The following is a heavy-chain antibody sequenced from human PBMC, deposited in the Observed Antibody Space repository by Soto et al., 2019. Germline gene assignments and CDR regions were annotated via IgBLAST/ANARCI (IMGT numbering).Heavy chain of an antibody. CDR1: GFTFSNAW. CDR2: IKSKTDGGTT. J-gene: IGHJ4*02. D-gene: IGHD6-13*01. V-gene: IGHV3-15*01. Sequence: EVQLVESGGGLVKPGGSLRLSCAASGFTFSNAWISWVRQAPGKGLEWVGRIKSKTDGGTTDYAAPVKGRFTISKDNSKSTRYLQMNSLKTEDTAVYYCTPTYSGSWHFDYWGQGTLVTVSS. CDR3: TPTYSGSWHFDY.